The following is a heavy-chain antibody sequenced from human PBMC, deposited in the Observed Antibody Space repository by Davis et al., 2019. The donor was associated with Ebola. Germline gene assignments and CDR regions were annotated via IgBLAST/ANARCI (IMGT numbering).Heavy chain of an antibody. CDR2: ISAYNGNT. V-gene: IGHV1-18*01. D-gene: IGHD3-3*01. CDR1: GYTFTSYG. Sequence: ASVKVSCKASGYTFTSYGISWVRQAPGQGLEWMGWISAYNGNTNYAQKLQGRVTMTTDTSTSTAYMELRSLRSEDTAVYYCARDHPNLRSRYYYGMDVWGQGTTVTVSS. J-gene: IGHJ6*02. CDR3: ARDHPNLRSRYYYGMDV.